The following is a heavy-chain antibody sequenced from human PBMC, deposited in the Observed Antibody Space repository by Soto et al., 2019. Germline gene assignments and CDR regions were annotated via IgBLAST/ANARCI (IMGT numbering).Heavy chain of an antibody. J-gene: IGHJ6*02. CDR3: ARQAAAGTYYYYYGMDV. Sequence: PGESLKLSCKGSGYSFTSYWISWVRQMPGKGLEWMGRIDPSDSYTNYSPSFQGHVTISADKSISTAYLQWSSLKASDTAMYYCARQAAAGTYYYYYGMDVWGQGTTVTVSS. D-gene: IGHD6-13*01. CDR1: GYSFTSYW. V-gene: IGHV5-10-1*01. CDR2: IDPSDSYT.